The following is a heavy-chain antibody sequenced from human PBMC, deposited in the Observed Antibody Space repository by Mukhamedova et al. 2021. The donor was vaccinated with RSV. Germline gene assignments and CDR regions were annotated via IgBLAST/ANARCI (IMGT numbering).Heavy chain of an antibody. J-gene: IGHJ5*02. D-gene: IGHD1-14*01. V-gene: IGHV3-73*01. CDR2: IRSKANSYAT. CDR3: TRGLGKPPEWFDP. Sequence: VRQASGKGLEWVGRIRSKANSYATAYAASVKGRFTISRDDSKNTAYLQMNSLKTEDTAVYYCTRGLGKPPEWFDPWGQGTLVTV.